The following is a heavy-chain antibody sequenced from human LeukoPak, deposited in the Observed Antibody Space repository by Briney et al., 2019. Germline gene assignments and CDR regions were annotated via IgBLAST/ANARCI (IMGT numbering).Heavy chain of an antibody. CDR3: AKPRRGTITTGPAYTH. CDR1: GFNFDDYA. Sequence: LTGGSLRLSCAASGFNFDDYAMHWVRQAPGKGLEWVSLITWDGDYTYYTDSVEGRFTISRDNSKNSLYLQMNSLRTEDTALYYCAKPRRGTITTGPAYTHWGQGTLVTVSS. V-gene: IGHV3-43D*03. D-gene: IGHD4-11*01. J-gene: IGHJ4*02. CDR2: ITWDGDYT.